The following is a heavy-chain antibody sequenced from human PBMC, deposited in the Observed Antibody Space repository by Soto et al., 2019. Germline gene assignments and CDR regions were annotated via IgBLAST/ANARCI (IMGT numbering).Heavy chain of an antibody. CDR2: YGGSGGST. Sequence: DVQLLESGGGLAQRGGSLRLSCAASGFSFSTYGMTWVRQAPGKGLEWVSYGGSGGSTYYADSVKGRFTISRDNSKNTLYWQMNSLRAEDTAVYYCVKFRGRAYHYYYMDVWGNGTTVTVSS. J-gene: IGHJ6*03. CDR3: VKFRGRAYHYYYMDV. V-gene: IGHV3-23*01. CDR1: GFSFSTYG. D-gene: IGHD3-16*01.